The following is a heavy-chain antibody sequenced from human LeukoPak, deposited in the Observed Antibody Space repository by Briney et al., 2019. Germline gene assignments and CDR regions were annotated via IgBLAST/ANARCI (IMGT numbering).Heavy chain of an antibody. CDR3: ARDSPFMVPGTGDAFDI. D-gene: IGHD6-19*01. V-gene: IGHV1-18*01. Sequence: ASVKVSCKASGYDFITFGISWVRQAPGEGLEWMGWISAYHGKTNFPQRFQGRVTLTTETSTSTAYTELRSLRSDDTAIYYCARDSPFMVPGTGDAFDIWGQGTMVSVSS. CDR1: GYDFITFG. CDR2: ISAYHGKT. J-gene: IGHJ3*02.